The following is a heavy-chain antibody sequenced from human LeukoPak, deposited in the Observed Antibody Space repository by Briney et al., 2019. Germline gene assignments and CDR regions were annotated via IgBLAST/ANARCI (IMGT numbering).Heavy chain of an antibody. CDR1: GYTFTSYY. V-gene: IGHV1-46*01. Sequence: GVSVKVSCKASGYTFTSYYMHWVRQAPGQGLEWMGIINPSGGSTSYAQKFQGRVTMTRDMSTSTVYMELSSLRSEDTAVYYCARDVSSSDAFDIWGQGTMVTVSS. CDR3: ARDVSSSDAFDI. D-gene: IGHD2/OR15-2a*01. J-gene: IGHJ3*02. CDR2: INPSGGST.